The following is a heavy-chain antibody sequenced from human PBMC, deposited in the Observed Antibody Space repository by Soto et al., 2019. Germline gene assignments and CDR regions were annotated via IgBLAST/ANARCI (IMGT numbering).Heavy chain of an antibody. J-gene: IGHJ3*02. CDR3: ARVVDDAFDI. CDR2: IYYSGST. CDR1: GGSISSYY. V-gene: IGHV4-59*01. Sequence: TSETLSLTCTVSGGSISSYYWSWIRQPPGKGLEWIGYIYYSGSTNYNPSLKSRVTISVDTSKNQFSLKLSSVTAADTAVYYCARVVDDAFDIWGQGTMVTVSS.